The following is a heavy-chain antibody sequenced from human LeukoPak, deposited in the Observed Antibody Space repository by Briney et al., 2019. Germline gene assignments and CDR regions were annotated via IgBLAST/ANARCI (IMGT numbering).Heavy chain of an antibody. Sequence: ASVKVSCKVSGYTFTHYYMHWVQQAPGKGLGWMGLVDPEDGETIYAETFQSRVTITADTSTDTAYLELSSLRSEDTAVYYCATGSIAIGAFDIWGQGTMVTVSS. V-gene: IGHV1-69-2*01. J-gene: IGHJ3*02. CDR2: VDPEDGET. CDR3: ATGSIAIGAFDI. CDR1: GYTFTHYY. D-gene: IGHD2-21*01.